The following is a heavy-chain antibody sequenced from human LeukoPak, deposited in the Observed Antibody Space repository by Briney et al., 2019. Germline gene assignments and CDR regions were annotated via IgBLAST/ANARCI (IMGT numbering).Heavy chain of an antibody. CDR3: ARDSYSSGWYTHFDY. V-gene: IGHV3-7*01. CDR2: IKQDGSEK. J-gene: IGHJ4*02. Sequence: PGGSLRLSCAASGLTFSSYAMSWVRQAPGKGLEWVANIKQDGSEKYYVDSVKGRFTISRDNAKNSLYLQMNSLRAEDTAVYYCARDSYSSGWYTHFDYWGQGTLVTVSS. D-gene: IGHD6-19*01. CDR1: GLTFSSYA.